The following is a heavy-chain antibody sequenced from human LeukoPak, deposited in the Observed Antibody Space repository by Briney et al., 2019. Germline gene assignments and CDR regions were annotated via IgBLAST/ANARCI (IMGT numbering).Heavy chain of an antibody. CDR3: ARDLWDSTYYYGSGSYYPHFDY. D-gene: IGHD3-10*01. CDR1: GYTFTSYD. V-gene: IGHV1-8*01. CDR2: MNPNSGNT. Sequence: ASVKVSCKASGYTFTSYDINWVRQATGQGLEWMGWMNPNSGNTGYAQKFQGRVTMTRDTSTSTVYMELSSLRSEDTAVYYCARDLWDSTYYYGSGSYYPHFDYWGQGTLVTVSS. J-gene: IGHJ4*02.